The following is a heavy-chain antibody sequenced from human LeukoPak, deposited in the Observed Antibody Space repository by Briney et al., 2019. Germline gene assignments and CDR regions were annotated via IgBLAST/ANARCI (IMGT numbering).Heavy chain of an antibody. CDR1: GDSVSINSAA. Sequence: SQTLSLTFAISGDSVSINSAAWNWFRQSPSRGLEWLGRTYYRSNWYNDYAVSVKSRITINPDTSKNQFSLQLNSVTPEDTAVYYCARQGSRRFDPWGQGTLVTVSS. CDR3: ARQGSRRFDP. CDR2: TYYRSNWYN. V-gene: IGHV6-1*01. J-gene: IGHJ5*02.